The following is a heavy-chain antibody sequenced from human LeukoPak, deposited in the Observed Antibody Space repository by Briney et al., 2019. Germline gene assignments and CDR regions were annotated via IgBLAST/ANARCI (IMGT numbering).Heavy chain of an antibody. Sequence: SETLSLTCTVSGGSISSGDYYWSWIRQPPGKGLEWIAYMYYSGSTYYNPSLKSRVTMSADTSKNQLSLKLSSVTAADTAVYYCASARLYYDRAWFDPWGQGTLVTVSS. CDR2: MYYSGST. V-gene: IGHV4-30-4*01. D-gene: IGHD3-22*01. CDR3: ASARLYYDRAWFDP. J-gene: IGHJ5*02. CDR1: GGSISSGDYY.